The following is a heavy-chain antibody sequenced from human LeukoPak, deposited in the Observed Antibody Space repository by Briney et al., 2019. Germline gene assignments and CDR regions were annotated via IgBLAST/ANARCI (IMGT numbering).Heavy chain of an antibody. D-gene: IGHD3-9*01. CDR1: GGSISTTGYY. CDR2: IYYSGST. V-gene: IGHV4-61*05. J-gene: IGHJ4*02. CDR3: ASLYYDILTGHNAFDY. Sequence: SETLSLTCTVSGGSISTTGYYWGWIRQPPGKGLEWIGYIYYSGSTNYNPSLKSRVTISVDTSKNQFSLKLSSVTAADTAVYYCASLYYDILTGHNAFDYWGQGTLVTVSS.